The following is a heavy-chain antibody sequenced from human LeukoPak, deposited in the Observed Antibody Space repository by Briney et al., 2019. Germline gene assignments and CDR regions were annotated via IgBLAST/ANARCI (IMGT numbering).Heavy chain of an antibody. D-gene: IGHD2-21*02. V-gene: IGHV3-21*01. CDR1: GFTFSSYS. J-gene: IGHJ5*02. Sequence: PGGSLRLSCAASGFTFSSYSMNWVRQAPGKGLEWVSSISSSSSYIYYADSVKGRFTISRDNAKNSLYLQMNSLRAEDTAVYYCARDRIVGVTAIWFDPWGQGTLVTVSS. CDR2: ISSSSSYI. CDR3: ARDRIVGVTAIWFDP.